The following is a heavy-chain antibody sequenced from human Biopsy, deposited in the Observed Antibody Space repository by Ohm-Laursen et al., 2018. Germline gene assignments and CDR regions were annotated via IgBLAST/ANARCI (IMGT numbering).Heavy chain of an antibody. CDR3: ARATNSTGWPYYYFYGMDV. CDR1: GGSISSDY. Sequence: GTLSLTCTVSGGSISSDYWSWIRQTPGKGLEWIGYIYYSGSTNYNPSLKSRVTISVDTSKNEFSLRLNSVTAADTAVYYCARATNSTGWPYYYFYGMDVWGQGTTVTVSS. CDR2: IYYSGST. V-gene: IGHV4-59*01. J-gene: IGHJ6*02. D-gene: IGHD2/OR15-2a*01.